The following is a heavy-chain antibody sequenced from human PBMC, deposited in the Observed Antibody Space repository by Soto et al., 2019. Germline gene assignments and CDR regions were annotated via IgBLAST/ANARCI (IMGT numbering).Heavy chain of an antibody. CDR2: VCSSGST. Sequence: SETLSLTCYVSGGSVSSFCWTWIRQSPGKGLESIAYVCSSGSTNYNPSLESRVAISLDTSKNQFSLRLTSVTAADTAVYYCARRGTFFGVFPPNYFDSGGRGPLVTSSS. CDR1: GGSVSSFC. D-gene: IGHD3-3*01. V-gene: IGHV4-59*02. J-gene: IGHJ4*02. CDR3: ARRGTFFGVFPPNYFDS.